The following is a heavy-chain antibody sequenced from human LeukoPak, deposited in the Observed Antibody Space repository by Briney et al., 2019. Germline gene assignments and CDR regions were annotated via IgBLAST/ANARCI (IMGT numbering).Heavy chain of an antibody. D-gene: IGHD5-12*01. V-gene: IGHV3-23*01. Sequence: GGSLRLSCAASGFTFNNYAMTWVRQAPGEGLQWVSSVISNGGSTYHADSVRGRFTISRDNSKNTLYLQMNSLRAEDTAIYYCARGRWLFDYWGQGTLVTVSS. J-gene: IGHJ4*02. CDR1: GFTFNNYA. CDR3: ARGRWLFDY. CDR2: VISNGGST.